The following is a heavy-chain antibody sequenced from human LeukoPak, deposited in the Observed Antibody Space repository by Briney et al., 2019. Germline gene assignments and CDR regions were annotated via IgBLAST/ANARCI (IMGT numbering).Heavy chain of an antibody. Sequence: GGSLRLSCTASGFAFDEHGMSWVRQVPGKGLEWVSGINWSGRSKGYADPLRGRFTFARYNAKNSLYLQMDSLRATDPAFYSWARAPTTRPFYFAYWGQEPLFTVSS. V-gene: IGHV3-20*04. CDR2: INWSGRSK. D-gene: IGHD1-26*01. J-gene: IGHJ4*02. CDR3: ARAPTTRPFYFAY. CDR1: GFAFDEHG.